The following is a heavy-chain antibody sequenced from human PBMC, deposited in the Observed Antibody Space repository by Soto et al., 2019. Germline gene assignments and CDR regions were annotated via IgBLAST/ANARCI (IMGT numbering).Heavy chain of an antibody. V-gene: IGHV4-59*01. Sequence: QVQLQESGPGLVKPSETLSLTCSVSGGSISSYYWSWIRQPPGKGLEWIGYIYYTGSTNYNPSLTSRVTTAADTSKNQFSMNLSSVTAAETAVYYCARDYGDCFAFWGQGTLVTVSS. CDR1: GGSISSYY. CDR3: ARDYGDCFAF. J-gene: IGHJ4*02. CDR2: IYYTGST. D-gene: IGHD4-17*01.